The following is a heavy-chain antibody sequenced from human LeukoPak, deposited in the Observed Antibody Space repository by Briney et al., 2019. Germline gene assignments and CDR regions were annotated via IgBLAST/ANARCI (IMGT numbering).Heavy chain of an antibody. V-gene: IGHV3-21*06. J-gene: IGHJ6*03. CDR3: ARHAVTTFRFRNYDHYYMIV. CDR1: GFTLGSHA. CDR2: NSRNSLYP. Sequence: GRSPRLSCAASGFTLGSHAINWVPPAPGEGLEWVLSNSRNSLYPTSADSLKGRFTISRDNAKNSLYRQMDSLRAEDTAVYYCARHAVTTFRFRNYDHYYMIVWGKGTTVTVSS. D-gene: IGHD4-17*01.